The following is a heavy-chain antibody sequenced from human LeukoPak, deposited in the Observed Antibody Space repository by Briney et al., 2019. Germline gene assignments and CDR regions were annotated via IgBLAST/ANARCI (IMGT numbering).Heavy chain of an antibody. CDR1: GYTFTRYD. J-gene: IGHJ6*02. D-gene: IGHD4-17*01. V-gene: IGHV1-8*01. CDR2: MNPSSGNT. Sequence: SPKLSCKASGYTFTRYDINCGPQATGQGLKWMGGMNPSSGNTGYARKFQCRVTTTRNTSISTAYMALSSLRADDTAVYYCASETTVPKDYFGIDVWGQGSTVIVS. CDR3: ASETTVPKDYFGIDV.